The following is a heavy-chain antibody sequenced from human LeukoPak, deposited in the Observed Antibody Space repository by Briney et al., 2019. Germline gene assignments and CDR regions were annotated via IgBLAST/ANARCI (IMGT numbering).Heavy chain of an antibody. V-gene: IGHV3-30*18. CDR3: AKDRPKSIAAAGTGDY. Sequence: HSGGSLRLSCAASGFTFSSYGMHWVRQAPGKGLEWVAVISYDGSNKYYADSVKGRFTISRDNSKNTLYLQMNSLRAEDTAVYYCAKDRPKSIAAAGTGDYWGQGTLVTVSS. J-gene: IGHJ4*02. CDR1: GFTFSSYG. D-gene: IGHD6-13*01. CDR2: ISYDGSNK.